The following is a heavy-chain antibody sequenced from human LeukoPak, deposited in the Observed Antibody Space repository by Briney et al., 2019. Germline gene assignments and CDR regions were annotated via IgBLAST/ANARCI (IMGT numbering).Heavy chain of an antibody. Sequence: GGSLRLSCAAAGFTFSRYGMHWVRQAPGKGLVWVSVIYAGDTIKYADSVKGRFTISRDNSKNTVYLQMNSLRAEDTALYYCATIGTGDYREDSWGQGTLVTVSS. V-gene: IGHV3-66*01. CDR1: GFTFSRYG. CDR2: IYAGDTI. CDR3: ATIGTGDYREDS. D-gene: IGHD3/OR15-3a*01. J-gene: IGHJ4*02.